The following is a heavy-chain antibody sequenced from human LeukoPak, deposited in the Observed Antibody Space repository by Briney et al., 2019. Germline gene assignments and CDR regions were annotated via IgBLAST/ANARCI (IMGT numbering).Heavy chain of an antibody. V-gene: IGHV4-39*01. CDR2: IYYSGST. D-gene: IGHD2-2*01. J-gene: IGHJ6*04. Sequence: KPSETLSLTCTVSGGSISSSSYYWGWIRQPPGKGLEWIGSIYYSGSTYYNPSLKSRVTISVDTSKNQFSLKLSSVTAADTAVYYCARALSSTRTLDVWGKGTTVTVSS. CDR1: GGSISSSSYY. CDR3: ARALSSTRTLDV.